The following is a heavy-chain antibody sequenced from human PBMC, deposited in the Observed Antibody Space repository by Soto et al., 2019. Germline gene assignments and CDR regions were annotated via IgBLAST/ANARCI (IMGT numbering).Heavy chain of an antibody. CDR1: GGTFSTYA. CDR2: IIPMFGTA. CDR3: ASGIQLWLRRINNGYSG. J-gene: IGHJ4*02. V-gene: IGHV1-69*12. Sequence: QVQLVQSGAEVKKPESSVKVSCKAPGGTFSTYAISWVRQAPGQGLEWMGGIIPMFGTANYAQRFQDRVKITADESKNTVYMELSSMRYEDTAVYFCASGIQLWLRRINNGYSGWGQGTLVTVSS. D-gene: IGHD5-18*01.